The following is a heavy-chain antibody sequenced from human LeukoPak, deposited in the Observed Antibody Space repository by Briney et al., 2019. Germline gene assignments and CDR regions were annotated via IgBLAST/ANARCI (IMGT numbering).Heavy chain of an antibody. J-gene: IGHJ5*01. V-gene: IGHV5-51*01. CDR1: GYTFTTFW. Sequence: GESLKISCKGSGYTFTTFWIGWVRQMPGKGLEWMAIIYPGDSDTRYSPSFQGQVTISVDRSISTVYLQWSSLKASDTGVYYCARRPYGDYNDWFDSWGQGTPVTVSS. CDR3: ARRPYGDYNDWFDS. D-gene: IGHD4-17*01. CDR2: IYPGDSDT.